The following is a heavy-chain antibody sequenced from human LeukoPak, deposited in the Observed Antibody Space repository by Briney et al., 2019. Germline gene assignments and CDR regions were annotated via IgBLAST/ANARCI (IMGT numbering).Heavy chain of an antibody. J-gene: IGHJ4*02. CDR3: ARVGRNGYSFDY. Sequence: PSETLSLTCTVSGGSISTYYRSWIRQPPGKGLEWIGYIYYSGSTNYNPSLKSRVTISVDTSKNQFSLKLSSVTAADTAVYSCARVGRNGYSFDYWGQGTLATVSS. CDR2: IYYSGST. CDR1: GGSISTYY. V-gene: IGHV4-59*01. D-gene: IGHD5-24*01.